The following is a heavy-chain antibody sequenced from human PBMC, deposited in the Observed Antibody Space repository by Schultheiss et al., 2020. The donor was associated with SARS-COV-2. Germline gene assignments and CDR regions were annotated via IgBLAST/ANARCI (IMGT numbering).Heavy chain of an antibody. D-gene: IGHD3-10*01. CDR1: GGSIRSYY. Sequence: SETLSLTCTVSGGSIRSYYWSWIRQPPGKDLEWVGYIFYSGNTDYNPSLKSRLTISVDTSKNQFSLKLSSVTAADTAVYYCARVPLVRGVIIRESNYYYYMDVWGKGTTVTVSS. CDR3: ARVPLVRGVIIRESNYYYYMDV. CDR2: IFYSGNT. J-gene: IGHJ6*03. V-gene: IGHV4-59*12.